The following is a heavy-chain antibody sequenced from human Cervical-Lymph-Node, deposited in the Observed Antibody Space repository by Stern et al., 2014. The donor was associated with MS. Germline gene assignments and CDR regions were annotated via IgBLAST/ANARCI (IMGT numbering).Heavy chain of an antibody. CDR3: ARGELKEGLVRGMDV. Sequence: QVQLVQSGAEVKKPGSSVKVSCKASGGTFSSYAISWVRQAPGQGLEWMGGIVPIFGTANYGQKFLGRVTSTADESTSTAYMELSSLRSEDTAVYYCARGELKEGLVRGMDVWGQGTTVTVSS. CDR1: GGTFSSYA. CDR2: IVPIFGTA. D-gene: IGHD1-26*01. V-gene: IGHV1-69*01. J-gene: IGHJ6*02.